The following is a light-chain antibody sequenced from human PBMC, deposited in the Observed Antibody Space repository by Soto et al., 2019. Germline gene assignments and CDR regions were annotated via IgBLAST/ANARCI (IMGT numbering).Light chain of an antibody. J-gene: IGKJ2*01. CDR3: QQYGSSPLYS. Sequence: DIVLTQSPGTLSLSPGERATLSCRASQTISSAYIAWYNQKPGQPPRLLIYGTSSRATGIPDRFSGSGSGTDFTLTISRVEPEDFAVYYCQQYGSSPLYSFGQGTKLEIK. V-gene: IGKV3-20*01. CDR1: QTISSAY. CDR2: GTS.